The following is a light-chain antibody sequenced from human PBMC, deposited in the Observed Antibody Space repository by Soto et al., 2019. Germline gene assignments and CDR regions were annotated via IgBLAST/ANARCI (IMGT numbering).Light chain of an antibody. CDR2: GAS. V-gene: IGKV3-15*01. J-gene: IGKJ2*01. CDR3: QQYNDWPRA. CDR1: QSVSSN. Sequence: EIVMTQSPATLSVSPGEGATLSCRASQSVSSNLAWYQQKPGQAPRLLIYGASTRAAGIPARFSGSGSGTEFTLTISGLQSEDFPVYYCQQYNDWPRAFGQGTKLEIK.